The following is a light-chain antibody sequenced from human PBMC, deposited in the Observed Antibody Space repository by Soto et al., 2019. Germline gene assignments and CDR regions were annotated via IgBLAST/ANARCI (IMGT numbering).Light chain of an antibody. CDR3: QQYNSYSIT. V-gene: IGKV1-5*03. Sequence: DIQMTQSPSTLSASVGDRVTITCRASQTISSWLAWYQQKPGKAPKLLIYKASHLENGVPSRFSGSGSGTEFTLTISSLQPDDFATYYCQQYNSYSITFGQGTRLEI. CDR1: QTISSW. CDR2: KAS. J-gene: IGKJ5*01.